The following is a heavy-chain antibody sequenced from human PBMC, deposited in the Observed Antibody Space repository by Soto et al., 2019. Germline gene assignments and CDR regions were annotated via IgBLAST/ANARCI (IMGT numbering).Heavy chain of an antibody. J-gene: IGHJ4*02. CDR1: GGSISSYY. CDR3: ARARGLLFDS. V-gene: IGHV4-59*08. Sequence: SETLSLTCTVSGGSISSYYWSLIRQPPGKGLEWIGHIYYSGSTNYNPSLKSRVTISVHTSKIQFSLKLRSVTAADTAVYFCARARGLLFDSWGQGALVTVSS. D-gene: IGHD3-22*01. CDR2: IYYSGST.